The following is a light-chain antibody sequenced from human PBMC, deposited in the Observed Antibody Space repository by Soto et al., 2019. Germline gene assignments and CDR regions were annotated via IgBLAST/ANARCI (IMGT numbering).Light chain of an antibody. J-gene: IGLJ1*01. V-gene: IGLV2-18*02. CDR2: DVN. Sequence: QSALTQPPSVSGSPGQSVTISCTGTSSDVGSYNRVSWYQQPPGTAPKLMIYDVNSRPSGVPDRFSGSKSGNTASLTISGLQTEDEAEYYCSSYTSSNTFVFGTGTKLTVL. CDR1: SSDVGSYNR. CDR3: SSYTSSNTFV.